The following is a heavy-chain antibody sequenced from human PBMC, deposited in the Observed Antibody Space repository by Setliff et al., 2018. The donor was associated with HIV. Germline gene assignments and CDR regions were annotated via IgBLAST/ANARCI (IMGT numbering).Heavy chain of an antibody. J-gene: IGHJ6*03. CDR2: IYASGST. D-gene: IGHD3-10*01. CDR1: GGSISNYY. Sequence: SETLSLTCTVSGGSISNYYWSWIRQPPGKGLEWIGYIYASGSTNYGPSLKSRVTISVDTSKNQFSLKLKSVTAADTAVYFCARHFRSGVDYYYYYMDVWGKGTTVTVSS. CDR3: ARHFRSGVDYYYYYMDV. V-gene: IGHV4-59*08.